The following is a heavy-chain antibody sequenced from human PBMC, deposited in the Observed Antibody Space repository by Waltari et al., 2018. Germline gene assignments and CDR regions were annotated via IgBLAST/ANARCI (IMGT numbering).Heavy chain of an antibody. CDR1: GFTFSSYW. V-gene: IGHV3-74*03. D-gene: IGHD2-21*02. Sequence: EVQLVESGGGLVQHGGSLRLSCEASGFTFSSYWMHWVRQVPGKGLVWVGRITGDGSCTTYAASVKGRFTISRDNAKNTLFLQMNSLRDEDTAVYYCVRYVVVTAGDYWGQGTLVAVSS. J-gene: IGHJ4*02. CDR2: ITGDGSCT. CDR3: VRYVVVTAGDY.